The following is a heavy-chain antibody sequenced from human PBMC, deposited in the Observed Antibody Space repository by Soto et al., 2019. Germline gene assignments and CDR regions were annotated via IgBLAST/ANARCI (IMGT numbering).Heavy chain of an antibody. J-gene: IGHJ4*02. D-gene: IGHD2-2*01. Sequence: GGSLRLSCAASGFTFSSYSMNWVRQAPGKGLEWVSSISSSSSYIYYADSVKGRFTISRDNAKNSLYLQMNSLRAEDTAVHYCARELAGLAYQPLPRCFDYWGQGTLVTVSS. CDR3: ARELAGLAYQPLPRCFDY. CDR2: ISSSSSYI. V-gene: IGHV3-21*01. CDR1: GFTFSSYS.